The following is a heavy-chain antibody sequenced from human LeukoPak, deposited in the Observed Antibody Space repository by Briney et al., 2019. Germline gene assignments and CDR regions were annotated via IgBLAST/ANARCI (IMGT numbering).Heavy chain of an antibody. CDR2: INPDGSWT. CDR1: GFTFNSYW. Sequence: GGSLRLSCAASGFTFNSYWMVWFRQAPGKGLVWVSCINPDGSWTLHADSVKGRFAISRVYARNTLYLQMNSLGVEDTAMYYCARYEQRPGVTASDPWSQGTLVTVSS. D-gene: IGHD2-21*02. J-gene: IGHJ5*02. CDR3: ARYEQRPGVTASDP. V-gene: IGHV3-74*01.